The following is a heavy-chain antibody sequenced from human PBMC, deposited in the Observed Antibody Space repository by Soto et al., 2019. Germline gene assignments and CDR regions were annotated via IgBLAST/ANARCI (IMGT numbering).Heavy chain of an antibody. V-gene: IGHV1-69*01. Sequence: QVQLVQSGAEVKKPGSSVKVSCKASGGTFSSYAISWVRQAPGQGLEWMGGIIPIFGTANYAQKFQGRVTITADESTSTAYMELSSLRSEDTDVYYCARGITMVRGVIIAALYGMDVWGQGTTVTVSS. CDR1: GGTFSSYA. D-gene: IGHD3-10*01. CDR3: ARGITMVRGVIIAALYGMDV. J-gene: IGHJ6*02. CDR2: IIPIFGTA.